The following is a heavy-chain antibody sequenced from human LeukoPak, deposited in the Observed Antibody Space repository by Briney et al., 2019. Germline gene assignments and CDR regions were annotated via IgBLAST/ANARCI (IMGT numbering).Heavy chain of an antibody. D-gene: IGHD3-3*01. V-gene: IGHV1-8*01. CDR2: MNPNTGKA. CDR3: ARVARRTYEWLSRPDYFDY. J-gene: IGHJ4*02. Sequence: ASVKVSCKASGYTFTSYDITWVRQATGQGLEWMGRMNPNTGKAGYAQKFQGRLTMTSNTSMTTAYMELSSLRSEDTAVYYCARVARRTYEWLSRPDYFDYWGQGTLVTVSS. CDR1: GYTFTSYD.